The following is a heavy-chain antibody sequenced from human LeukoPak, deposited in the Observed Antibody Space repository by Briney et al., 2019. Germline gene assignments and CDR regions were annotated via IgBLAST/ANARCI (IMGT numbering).Heavy chain of an antibody. D-gene: IGHD2-15*01. CDR3: ARGRGGSCSGGSCYSEFGY. V-gene: IGHV3-21*01. J-gene: IGHJ4*02. CDR2: ISSSSSYI. Sequence: PGGSLRLSCAASGFTFGSYSMNWVRQAPGKGLEWVSSISSSSSYIYYTDSVKGRFTISRDNAKNLLYLQMNSLRAEDTAVYYCARGRGGSCSGGSCYSEFGYWGQGTLVTVSS. CDR1: GFTFGSYS.